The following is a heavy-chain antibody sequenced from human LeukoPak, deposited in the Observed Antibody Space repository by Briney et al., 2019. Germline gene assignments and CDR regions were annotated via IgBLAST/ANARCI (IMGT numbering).Heavy chain of an antibody. CDR1: GFTFSSYS. CDR2: ISSSSSYI. Sequence: GGSLRLSCAASGFTFSSYSMNWVRQAPGKGLEWVSSISSSSSYIYYADSVKGRFTISRDNAKKSLYLQMNSLRAEDTAAYYCAREGPPCYYGSGSYGGGYWGQGTLVTVSS. D-gene: IGHD3-10*01. CDR3: AREGPPCYYGSGSYGGGY. V-gene: IGHV3-21*01. J-gene: IGHJ4*02.